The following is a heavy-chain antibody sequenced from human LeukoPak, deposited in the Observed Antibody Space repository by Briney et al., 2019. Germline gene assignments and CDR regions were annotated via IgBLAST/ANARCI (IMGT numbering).Heavy chain of an antibody. CDR1: GYTSTSYY. V-gene: IGHV1-46*01. J-gene: IGHJ4*02. Sequence: ASVKVSCKASGYTSTSYYMHWVRQAPGQGLEWMGIINPSGGSTSYAQKFQGRVTMTRDMSTSTDYMELSSLRSEDTAVYYCARPKGRAAGTWDYWGQGTLVTVSS. CDR3: ARPKGRAAGTWDY. D-gene: IGHD6-13*01. CDR2: INPSGGST.